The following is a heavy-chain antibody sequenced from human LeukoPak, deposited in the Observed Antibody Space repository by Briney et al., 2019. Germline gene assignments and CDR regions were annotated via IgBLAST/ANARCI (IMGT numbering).Heavy chain of an antibody. Sequence: ASVKVSCKASGYTFTGYYMHWVRQAPGQGLEWMGWINPNSGGTNYAQKFQGRVAMIRDTSISTAYMELSRLRSDDTAVYYCAREGSGSYYRSENWFDPWGQGTLVTVSS. CDR3: AREGSGSYYRSENWFDP. J-gene: IGHJ5*02. CDR1: GYTFTGYY. CDR2: INPNSGGT. D-gene: IGHD3-10*01. V-gene: IGHV1-2*02.